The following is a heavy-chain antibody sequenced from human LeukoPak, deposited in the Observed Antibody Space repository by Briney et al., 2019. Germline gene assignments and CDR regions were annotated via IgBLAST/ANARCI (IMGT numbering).Heavy chain of an antibody. CDR3: ARRSHYYDSSGYFFYYFDY. Sequence: PSETLSLTCVVSGGSISGYYWNWIRQSAGKGLEWIGRIYSSGSTTYNPSLESRVSMSVETSKKQLSLRLSSVTAADTAVYYCARRSHYYDSSGYFFYYFDYWGQGTLVTVSS. CDR2: IYSSGST. D-gene: IGHD3-22*01. CDR1: GGSISGYY. J-gene: IGHJ4*02. V-gene: IGHV4-4*07.